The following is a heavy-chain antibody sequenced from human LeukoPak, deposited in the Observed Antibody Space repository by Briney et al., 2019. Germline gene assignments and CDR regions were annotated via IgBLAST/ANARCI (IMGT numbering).Heavy chain of an antibody. J-gene: IGHJ3*02. Sequence: PSETLSLTCTVSGYSISSGYYWGWIRQPPGKGLEWIGSIYHSGSTYYNPSLKSRVTISVDTSKNQFSLKLSSVTAADTAVYYCARASRTTVTLQVAFDIWGQGTMVTVSS. CDR1: GYSISSGYY. CDR2: IYHSGST. V-gene: IGHV4-38-2*02. D-gene: IGHD4-17*01. CDR3: ARASRTTVTLQVAFDI.